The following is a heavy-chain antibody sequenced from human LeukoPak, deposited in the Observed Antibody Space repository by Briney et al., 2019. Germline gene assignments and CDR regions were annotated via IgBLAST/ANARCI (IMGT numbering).Heavy chain of an antibody. Sequence: PGGSLRLSCAASGFTFSSYWMSWVRQARGKGLEWVANIKQDGSEKYYVDSVKGRFTIYRDNAKNSLYLQMNSLRAEDTAVYHCARGAPHAYGSRSNYYYYYMDGWGKGTTVSVCS. V-gene: IGHV3-7*01. CDR1: GFTFSSYW. D-gene: IGHD3-10*01. CDR3: ARGAPHAYGSRSNYYYYYMDG. CDR2: IKQDGSEK. J-gene: IGHJ6*03.